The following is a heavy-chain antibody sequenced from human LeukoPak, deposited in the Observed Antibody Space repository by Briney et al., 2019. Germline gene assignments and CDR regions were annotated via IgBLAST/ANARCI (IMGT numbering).Heavy chain of an antibody. J-gene: IGHJ4*02. Sequence: PGGSPRLSCAASGFTFSSYAMSWVRQAPGKGLERGSAISGSGGSTYYTDSLKGGFTPSRDNTKNTLYLQRKTLRAQDTALYYSAKFVVVPAGKAYFDYWGQGTLVTVSS. D-gene: IGHD2-2*01. CDR2: ISGSGGST. CDR1: GFTFSSYA. CDR3: AKFVVVPAGKAYFDY. V-gene: IGHV3-23*01.